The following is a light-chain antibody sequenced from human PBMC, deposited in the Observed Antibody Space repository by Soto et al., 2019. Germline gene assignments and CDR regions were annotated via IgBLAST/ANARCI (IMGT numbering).Light chain of an antibody. J-gene: IGLJ1*01. CDR1: SSDVGAYNY. V-gene: IGLV2-14*01. Sequence: QSALTQPASVSRSPGQSITISCTGTSSDVGAYNYVSWYQQHPGKAPKLMIYEVSDRPSGVSNRFSGSKSGNTASLTISGLQAEDEADYYCNSYTRSSLYVFGTGTKLTVL. CDR3: NSYTRSSLYV. CDR2: EVS.